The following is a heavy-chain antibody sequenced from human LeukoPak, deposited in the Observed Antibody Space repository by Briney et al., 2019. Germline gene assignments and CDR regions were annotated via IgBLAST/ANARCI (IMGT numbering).Heavy chain of an antibody. CDR1: GYTFTGYF. CDR3: ARDPPQMRLVIERYFQH. J-gene: IGHJ1*01. CDR2: INPNSGGT. V-gene: IGHV1-2*06. D-gene: IGHD2-21*01. Sequence: ASVKVSCKASGYTFTGYFMHWVRQAPGQGLEWMGRINPNSGGTNYAQKFQGRVTTTRDTSISTAYMELRSLRSDDTAVYYCARDPPQMRLVIERYFQHWGQGTLVTVSS.